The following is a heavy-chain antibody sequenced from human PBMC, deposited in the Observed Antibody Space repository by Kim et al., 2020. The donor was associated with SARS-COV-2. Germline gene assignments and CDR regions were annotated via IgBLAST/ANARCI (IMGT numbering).Heavy chain of an antibody. CDR2: ISYDGSNK. J-gene: IGHJ4*02. D-gene: IGHD2-8*01. Sequence: GGSLRLSCAASGFTFSSYAMHWVRQAPGKGLEWVAVISYDGSNKYYADSVKGRFTISRDNSKNTLYLQMNSLRAEDTAVYYCARDKTGVCPDYWGQGTLVTVSS. V-gene: IGHV3-30-3*01. CDR3: ARDKTGVCPDY. CDR1: GFTFSSYA.